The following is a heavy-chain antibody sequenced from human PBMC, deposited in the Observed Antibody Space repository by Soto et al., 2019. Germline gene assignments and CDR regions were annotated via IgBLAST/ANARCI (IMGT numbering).Heavy chain of an antibody. CDR2: IFHSGTT. J-gene: IGHJ4*02. CDR1: GDSISSADYF. D-gene: IGHD1-20*01. Sequence: SETLSLTCSVSGDSISSADYFWTWIRQSPGKGLEWMGYIFHSGTTSYNPSLKCRVLISIENSENQFSLRLTSVTAADSAVDFCAREPSIHNARNDCWGPGTLVTVSS. CDR3: AREPSIHNARNDC. V-gene: IGHV4-30-4*01.